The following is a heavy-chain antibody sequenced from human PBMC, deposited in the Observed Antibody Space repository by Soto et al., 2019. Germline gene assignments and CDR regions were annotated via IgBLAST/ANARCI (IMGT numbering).Heavy chain of an antibody. CDR3: GRVGDYNFWSGPDY. V-gene: IGHV3-72*01. CDR1: GFSFSDHY. D-gene: IGHD3-3*01. CDR2: IRNKANRYTT. Sequence: GGFLRLSCAASGFSFSDHYMDWVRQAPGKGLEWVARIRNKANRYTTEYAASVKGRFTISRDDSKNSLYLQMNSLQTEDTAVYYCGRVGDYNFWSGPDYWGQGTLVTVSS. J-gene: IGHJ4*02.